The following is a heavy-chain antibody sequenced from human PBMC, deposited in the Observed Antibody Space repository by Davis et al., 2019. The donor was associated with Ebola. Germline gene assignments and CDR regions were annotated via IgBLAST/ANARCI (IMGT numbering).Heavy chain of an antibody. J-gene: IGHJ6*04. CDR1: GFRFSGFA. CDR2: IPGVGGST. Sequence: GGSLRLSCGVSGFRFSGFAMSWVRQAPGKGLEWVASIPGVGGSTFYADSVKGRFTISRDNSKNTLYLQMNSLRADDTAVYYCAKSGLSFGVVKYHYGMDVWGKGTTVTVSS. CDR3: AKSGLSFGVVKYHYGMDV. V-gene: IGHV3-23*01. D-gene: IGHD3-3*01.